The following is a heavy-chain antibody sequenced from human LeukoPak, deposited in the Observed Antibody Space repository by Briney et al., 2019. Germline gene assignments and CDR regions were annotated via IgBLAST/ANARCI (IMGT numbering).Heavy chain of an antibody. D-gene: IGHD6-19*01. CDR1: GYTFTGYY. Sequence: ASVKVSCKASGYTFTGYYMHWVRQAPGQGLEWMGRINPNSGGTNYAQKFQGRVTTTRDTSISTAYMELSRLRSDDTAVYYCARPSSGWHFDYWGQGTLVTVSS. J-gene: IGHJ4*02. CDR3: ARPSSGWHFDY. CDR2: INPNSGGT. V-gene: IGHV1-2*06.